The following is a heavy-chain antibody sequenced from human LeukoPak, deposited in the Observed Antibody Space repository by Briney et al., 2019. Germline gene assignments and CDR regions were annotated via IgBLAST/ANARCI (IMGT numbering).Heavy chain of an antibody. CDR1: GFTFSDYY. Sequence: GGSLRLSCAASGFTFSDYYMSWIRQAPGKGLEWVSYISSSGSTIYYADSVKGRFTTSRDNAKNSLYLQMNSLRAEDTAVYYCARGPCDRDYYYYGMDVWGQGTTVTVSS. CDR2: ISSSGSTI. V-gene: IGHV3-11*01. CDR3: ARGPCDRDYYYYGMDV. J-gene: IGHJ6*02. D-gene: IGHD3-22*01.